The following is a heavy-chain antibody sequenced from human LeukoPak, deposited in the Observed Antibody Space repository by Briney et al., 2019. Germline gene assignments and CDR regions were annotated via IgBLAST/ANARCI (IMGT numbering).Heavy chain of an antibody. Sequence: SETLSLTCTVSGGSVSSGSYYWSWIRQPPGKGLEWIGYIYYSGSTYYNPSLKSRVTISVDTSKNQFSLKPSSVTAADTAVYYCAREHGPTYYYDSSGPRWFDPWGQGTLVTVSS. CDR1: GGSVSSGSYY. CDR3: AREHGPTYYYDSSGPRWFDP. CDR2: IYYSGST. J-gene: IGHJ5*02. V-gene: IGHV4-61*01. D-gene: IGHD3-22*01.